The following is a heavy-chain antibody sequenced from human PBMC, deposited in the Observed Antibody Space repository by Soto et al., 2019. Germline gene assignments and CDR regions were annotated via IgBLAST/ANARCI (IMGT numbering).Heavy chain of an antibody. D-gene: IGHD1-26*01. J-gene: IGHJ4*02. V-gene: IGHV1-8*01. CDR3: AGEKVGTTGIDF. CDR1: GYTFTGYD. Sequence: QAQLVQSGAEVKKPGASVKVSCKASGYTFTGYDINWVRQATGQGLEWMGWMNPNSGNTGYAQNFQGRVTMTRDNSITTAYLELTSLRDADSAVYYCAGEKVGTTGIDFWGQVTLVTVSS. CDR2: MNPNSGNT.